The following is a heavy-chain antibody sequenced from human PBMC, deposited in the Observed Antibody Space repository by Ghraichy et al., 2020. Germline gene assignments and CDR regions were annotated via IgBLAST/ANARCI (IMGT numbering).Heavy chain of an antibody. Sequence: GGSLRLSCAASGFTFSSYDMHWVRQATGKGLEWVSAIGTAGDTYYPGSVKGRFTISRENAKNSLYLQMNSLRAGDTAVYYCARDPGWGAFDIWGQGTIVTVSS. CDR2: IGTAGDT. CDR1: GFTFSSYD. V-gene: IGHV3-13*04. D-gene: IGHD1-26*01. CDR3: ARDPGWGAFDI. J-gene: IGHJ3*02.